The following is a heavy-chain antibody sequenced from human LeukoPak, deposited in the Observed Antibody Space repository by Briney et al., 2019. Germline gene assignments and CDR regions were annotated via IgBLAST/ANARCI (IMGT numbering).Heavy chain of an antibody. V-gene: IGHV3-48*01. J-gene: IGHJ4*02. CDR2: ISSSSRTI. D-gene: IGHD5-18*01. CDR3: AREEGYSYGYPIDY. Sequence: GSLLLSCAASGFPFISYSMNWVRQAPGKGLEWVSYISSSSRTIYYADSVKGRFTISRDNAKNSLYLQMNSLRAEDTAVYYCAREEGYSYGYPIDYWGQGTLVTVSS. CDR1: GFPFISYS.